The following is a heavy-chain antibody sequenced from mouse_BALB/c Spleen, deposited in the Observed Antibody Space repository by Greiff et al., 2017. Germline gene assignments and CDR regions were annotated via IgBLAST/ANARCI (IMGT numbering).Heavy chain of an antibody. CDR3: ARDNTTATGAMDY. D-gene: IGHD1-2*01. CDR1: GFNIKDYY. V-gene: IGHV14-4*02. J-gene: IGHJ4*01. Sequence: EVKLQESGAELVRSGASVKLSCTASGFNIKDYYMHWVKQRPEQGLEWIGWIDPENGDTEYAPKFQGKATLTADKSSSTAYMQLSSLTSEDSAVYYCARDNTTATGAMDYWGQGTSVTVSS. CDR2: IDPENGDT.